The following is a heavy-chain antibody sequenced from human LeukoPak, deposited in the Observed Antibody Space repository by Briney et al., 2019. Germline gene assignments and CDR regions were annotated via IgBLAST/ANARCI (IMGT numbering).Heavy chain of an antibody. CDR2: ICLSGYTL. J-gene: IGHJ3*02. CDR1: GFALSRFL. D-gene: IGHD2-2*01. V-gene: IGHV3-48*03. Sequence: GDSLPLSYAATGFALSRFLMQGLGQPPARGVAWLSYICLSGYTLYYADSVKGRFTPTRDKTNNTLYLQMDNMRVDDTAVYYCARGAREAIVVPADVFDMWGQGTMVTVSS. CDR3: ARGAREAIVVPADVFDM.